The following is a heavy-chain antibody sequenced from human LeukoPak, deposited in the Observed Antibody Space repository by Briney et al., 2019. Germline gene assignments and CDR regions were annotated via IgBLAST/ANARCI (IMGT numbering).Heavy chain of an antibody. Sequence: PGWSLRLSCTASGFTFGDYAMSWVRQAPGKGLEWVGFIRSKAYGGTTEYAASVKGRFTISRDDSKSIAYLQMNSLKTEDTAVYYCTRVGSITIFGVVNTGPDYWGQGTLVTVSS. CDR2: IRSKAYGGTT. CDR1: GFTFGDYA. J-gene: IGHJ4*02. D-gene: IGHD3-3*01. V-gene: IGHV3-49*04. CDR3: TRVGSITIFGVVNTGPDY.